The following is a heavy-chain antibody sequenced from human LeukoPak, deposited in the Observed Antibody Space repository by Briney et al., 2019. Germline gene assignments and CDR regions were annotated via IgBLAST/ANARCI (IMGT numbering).Heavy chain of an antibody. CDR1: GFTFGDYA. Sequence: GGSLRLSCTASGFTFGDYAMSWFRQAPGKGLQWVGFIRSNAYSGTTEYAASVKGRFTISRDDSTSIAYLQMNSLKTEDTALYYCTRVRGTAYYFDYWGQGTPVTVSS. J-gene: IGHJ4*02. V-gene: IGHV3-49*03. D-gene: IGHD3-16*01. CDR2: IRSNAYSGTT. CDR3: TRVRGTAYYFDY.